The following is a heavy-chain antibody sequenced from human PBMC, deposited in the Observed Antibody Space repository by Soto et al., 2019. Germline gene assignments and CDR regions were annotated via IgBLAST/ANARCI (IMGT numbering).Heavy chain of an antibody. J-gene: IGHJ4*02. CDR3: ARGKYTDYAAKDFPSRIDN. CDR1: GYTFTSYG. Sequence: ASVKVSCKASGYTFTSYGISWVRQAPGQGLEWMGWISAYNGNTNYAQKLQGRVTMTTDTSTSTAYMELRRLRSDDTAVYYCARGKYTDYAAKDFPSRIDNWGQETLLTVSS. D-gene: IGHD4-17*01. V-gene: IGHV1-18*01. CDR2: ISAYNGNT.